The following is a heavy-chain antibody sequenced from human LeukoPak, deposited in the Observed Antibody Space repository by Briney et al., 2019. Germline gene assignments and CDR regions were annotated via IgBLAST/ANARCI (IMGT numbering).Heavy chain of an antibody. CDR3: ARGKVGAIGTFDY. CDR1: GGSISSSSYY. D-gene: IGHD1-26*01. Sequence: PSETLSLTCTVSGGSISSSSYYWGWIRQPPGKGLEWIGSIYYSGSTYYNPSLKSRVTISVDTSKNQFSLKLSSVTAADTAVYYCARGKVGAIGTFDYWGQGTLVTVSS. V-gene: IGHV4-39*07. CDR2: IYYSGST. J-gene: IGHJ4*02.